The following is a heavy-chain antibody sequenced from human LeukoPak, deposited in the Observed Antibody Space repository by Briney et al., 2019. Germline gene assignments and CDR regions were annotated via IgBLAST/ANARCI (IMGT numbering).Heavy chain of an antibody. D-gene: IGHD1-1*01. V-gene: IGHV4-59*01. Sequence: SETLSLTCTVTGGAISSYYWSWIRQPPGEGLEWIGYISNSGSTNYNPSLKSRVTISVDTSKNQLSLKLSSVTAADTAVYHCVRLQPNTGEWAFDIWGQGTMVSVSS. CDR3: VRLQPNTGEWAFDI. CDR2: ISNSGST. CDR1: GGAISSYY. J-gene: IGHJ3*02.